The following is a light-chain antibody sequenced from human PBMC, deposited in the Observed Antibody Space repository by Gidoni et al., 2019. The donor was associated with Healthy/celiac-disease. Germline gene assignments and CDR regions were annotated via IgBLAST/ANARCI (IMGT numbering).Light chain of an antibody. V-gene: IGKV3-20*01. CDR1: QSISSSF. J-gene: IGKJ1*01. Sequence: IVLTQSPSTLSLSPGERATISCRASQSISSSFVAWYQQKPGQAPRLLIYAASSRATGIPDRCSGSGSGTEVTITISRMVHEDDAVYYCQQYGSSPTWTFGQGTKVEIK. CDR3: QQYGSSPTWT. CDR2: AAS.